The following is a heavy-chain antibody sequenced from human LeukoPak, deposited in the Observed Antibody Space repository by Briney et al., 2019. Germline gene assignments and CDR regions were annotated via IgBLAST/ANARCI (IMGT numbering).Heavy chain of an antibody. Sequence: SETLSLTCAVYGGSSSGYYWSWIRQPPGKGLEWIGEINHSGSTNYNPSLKSRVTISVDTSKNQFSLKLSSVTAADTAVYYCARDDYDSSGYYPLRSPFFDPWGQGTLVTVSS. CDR3: ARDDYDSSGYYPLRSPFFDP. J-gene: IGHJ5*02. V-gene: IGHV4-34*01. D-gene: IGHD3-22*01. CDR2: INHSGST. CDR1: GGSSSGYY.